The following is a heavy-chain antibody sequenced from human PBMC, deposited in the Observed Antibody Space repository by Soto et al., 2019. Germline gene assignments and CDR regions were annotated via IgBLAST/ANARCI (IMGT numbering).Heavy chain of an antibody. Sequence: GASVKVSCKASGYTFTSYDINWVRQATGQGLEWMGWMNPNSGNTGYAQKLQGRVTMTRDTSTSTAYMELRSLRSDDTAVYYCARWPSGSYNHADFYHSGQGTLATVPS. D-gene: IGHD1-26*01. V-gene: IGHV1-8*01. J-gene: IGHJ5*02. CDR2: MNPNSGNT. CDR3: ARWPSGSYNHADFYH. CDR1: GYTFTSYD.